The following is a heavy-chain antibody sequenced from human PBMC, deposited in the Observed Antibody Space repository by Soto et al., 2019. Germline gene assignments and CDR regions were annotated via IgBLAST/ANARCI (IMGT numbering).Heavy chain of an antibody. CDR3: AKGWMATVTYSDY. J-gene: IGHJ4*02. CDR2: ITGIGGSK. V-gene: IGHV3-23*01. Sequence: EMQLLQSGGGLVQPGGSLRLSCAASGFTFSNYAMSWVRQAPGKGLEWVSAITGIGGSKFYADSVKGRFTISRDNSENTLLLQMNGLRVEDTAMYYCAKGWMATVTYSDYWGQGTLVTVSS. D-gene: IGHD4-17*01. CDR1: GFTFSNYA.